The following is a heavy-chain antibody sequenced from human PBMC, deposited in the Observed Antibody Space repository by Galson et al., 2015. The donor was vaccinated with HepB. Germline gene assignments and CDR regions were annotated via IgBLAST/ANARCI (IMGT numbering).Heavy chain of an antibody. Sequence: PALVKPTQTLTLTCTFSGFSLSTSGVGVGWIRQPPGKALEWLALIFWDDDRRYSPSLKSRLTITKDTSKNRVVLTMTNMDPVDTATYYCAHSKPCSGGDCCTQLDYWGQGTLVTVSS. D-gene: IGHD2-21*02. J-gene: IGHJ4*02. CDR1: GFSLSTSGVG. CDR2: IFWDDDR. CDR3: AHSKPCSGGDCCTQLDY. V-gene: IGHV2-5*02.